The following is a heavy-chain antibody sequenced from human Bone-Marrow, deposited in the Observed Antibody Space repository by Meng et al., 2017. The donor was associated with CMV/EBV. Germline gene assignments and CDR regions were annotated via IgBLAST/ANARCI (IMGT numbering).Heavy chain of an antibody. J-gene: IGHJ4*02. CDR1: GYSISSGYY. CDR2: IYHSGST. Sequence: SETLSLTCTVSGYSISSGYYWGWIRQPPGKGLEWIGSIYHSGSTYYNPSLKSRVTISVDTSKNQFSLKLSSVTAADTAVYYCARARRGDYSGFDYWGQGTLVTVSS. CDR3: ARARRGDYSGFDY. D-gene: IGHD4-17*01. V-gene: IGHV4-38-2*02.